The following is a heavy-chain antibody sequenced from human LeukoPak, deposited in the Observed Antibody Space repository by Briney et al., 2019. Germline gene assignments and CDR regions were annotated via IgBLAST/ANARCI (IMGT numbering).Heavy chain of an antibody. Sequence: PGGSLRLSCAASGFTFSSSAMHWVRQAPGKGLEWVAVTSSDGTNKYYADSVKGRFTISRDNAKNSLYLQMNSLRAEDTAVYYCASEYYYDSSGYLPGPPYFDYWGQGTLVTVSS. D-gene: IGHD3-22*01. CDR2: TSSDGTNK. CDR3: ASEYYYDSSGYLPGPPYFDY. V-gene: IGHV3-30-3*01. J-gene: IGHJ4*02. CDR1: GFTFSSSA.